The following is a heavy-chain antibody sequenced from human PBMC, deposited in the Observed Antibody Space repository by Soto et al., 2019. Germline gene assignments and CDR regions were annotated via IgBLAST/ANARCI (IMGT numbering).Heavy chain of an antibody. J-gene: IGHJ4*02. V-gene: IGHV3-23*01. CDR1: GFTFSNYD. CDR3: AKDRAVVGTRTSGGFDY. CDR2: ISGSGDDT. Sequence: EVQLLESGGGLVQPGGSLGLSCVASGFTFSNYDMNWVRQAPGKGLEWVSYISGSGDDTDYADSVKGRFTISRDSSKNTLYLQMNSLRAEDTGLYYCAKDRAVVGTRTSGGFDYWGQGTLVTVSS. D-gene: IGHD6-19*01.